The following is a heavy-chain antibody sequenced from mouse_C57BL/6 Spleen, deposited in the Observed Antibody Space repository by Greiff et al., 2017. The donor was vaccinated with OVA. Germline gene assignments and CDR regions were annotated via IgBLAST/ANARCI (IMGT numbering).Heavy chain of an antibody. D-gene: IGHD2-1*01. CDR3: ARKVYYGKAWYFDV. V-gene: IGHV1-61*01. Sequence: QVQLQQPGAELVRPGSSVKLSCKASGYTFTSYWMDWVKQRPGQGLEWIGNIYPSDSETHYNQKFKDKATLTVDKSSSTAYMQLSSLTSEDSAVYYCARKVYYGKAWYFDVWGTGTTVTVSS. J-gene: IGHJ1*03. CDR1: GYTFTSYW. CDR2: IYPSDSET.